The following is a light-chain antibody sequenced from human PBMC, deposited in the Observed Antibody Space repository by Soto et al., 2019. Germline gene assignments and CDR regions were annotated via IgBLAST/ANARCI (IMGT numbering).Light chain of an antibody. J-gene: IGKJ4*01. CDR2: DAS. V-gene: IGKV3-11*01. Sequence: EIVLTQSPATLSLSPGERATLSCRASQSVGNYLVWYQLKPGQAPRLLIYDASNRATDIPARFSGSGSGTSFTLTLSSLEPEDFAVYYCQQRSSWPLTFGGGTKVEIK. CDR1: QSVGNY. CDR3: QQRSSWPLT.